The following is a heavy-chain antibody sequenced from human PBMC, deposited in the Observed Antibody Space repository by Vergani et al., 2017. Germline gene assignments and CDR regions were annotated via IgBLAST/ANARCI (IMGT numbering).Heavy chain of an antibody. D-gene: IGHD3-22*01. Sequence: QVQLVQSGAEVKKPGASVKVSCKASGYTFTSYYMHWVRQAPGQGLEWMGIINPSGGSTSYAQKFQGRVTMTRDTSTSTVYMELSSLRSEDTAVYYCATLYRGYYDSSGFADAFDIWGQGTTVTVSS. CDR3: ATLYRGYYDSSGFADAFDI. V-gene: IGHV1-46*01. CDR1: GYTFTSYY. CDR2: INPSGGST. J-gene: IGHJ3*02.